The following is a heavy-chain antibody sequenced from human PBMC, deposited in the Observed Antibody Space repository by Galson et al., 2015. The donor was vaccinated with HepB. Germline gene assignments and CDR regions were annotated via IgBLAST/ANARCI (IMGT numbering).Heavy chain of an antibody. Sequence: SLRLSCAASGFTFSSYEMNWVRQAPGKGLEWVSYISSSGNTIYYADSVKGRFTMSRDNAENSLYLQMNSLRAEDTAVYYCARHITYADFDGYWGQGTLVTVSS. CDR3: ARHITYADFDGY. D-gene: IGHD4-17*01. CDR1: GFTFSSYE. V-gene: IGHV3-48*03. CDR2: ISSSGNTI. J-gene: IGHJ4*02.